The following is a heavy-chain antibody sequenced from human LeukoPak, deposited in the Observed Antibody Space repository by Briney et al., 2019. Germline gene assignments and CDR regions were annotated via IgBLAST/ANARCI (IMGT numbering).Heavy chain of an antibody. CDR1: GYTFTGYY. Sequence: ASVKVSCKASGYTFTGYYMHWVRQAPGQGLEWMGRINPNSGGTNYAQKFQGRVTMTRDTSISTAYMELSRLRSDDTAVYYCARSGSSRYHFDYWGQGTLVTVSS. CDR2: INPNSGGT. D-gene: IGHD5-12*01. CDR3: ARSGSSRYHFDY. V-gene: IGHV1-2*06. J-gene: IGHJ4*02.